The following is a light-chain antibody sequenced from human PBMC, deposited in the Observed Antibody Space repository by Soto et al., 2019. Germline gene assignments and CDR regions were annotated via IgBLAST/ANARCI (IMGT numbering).Light chain of an antibody. CDR2: KAS. V-gene: IGKV1-5*03. CDR1: QTITTS. J-gene: IGKJ1*01. CDR3: QQSHSFPRT. Sequence: DIQMTQSPSTLSASVGDRVIITCRASQTITTSLAWYQQKPGKAPTLLIYKASTLQSGVPSRFSGSGSGTEFTLTIISLQPEDFATYYCQQSHSFPRTFGQGTKV.